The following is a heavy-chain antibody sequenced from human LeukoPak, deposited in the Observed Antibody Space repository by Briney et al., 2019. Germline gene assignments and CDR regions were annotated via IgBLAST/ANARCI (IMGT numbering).Heavy chain of an antibody. Sequence: GGSLRLSCAASGFTFNTYGMHWVRQAPGKGLEWLAFIRYDGSNKYYADSVKGRFTISRDNSKNTLYLQMNSLRVEDTALYYCAKDILFRQELGAAAGSDYWGQGTLDTVSS. CDR1: GFTFNTYG. J-gene: IGHJ4*02. D-gene: IGHD6-13*01. V-gene: IGHV3-30*02. CDR2: IRYDGSNK. CDR3: AKDILFRQELGAAAGSDY.